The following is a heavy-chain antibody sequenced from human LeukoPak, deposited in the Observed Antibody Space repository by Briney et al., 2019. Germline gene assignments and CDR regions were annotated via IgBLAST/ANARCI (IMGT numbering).Heavy chain of an antibody. CDR2: IYSGGST. V-gene: IGHV3-53*01. CDR3: TKDTTGPNDS. J-gene: IGHJ4*02. Sequence: GGSLRLSCAASGFTVSSNYMSWVRQAPGKGLEWVSVIYSGGSTYYADSVKGRFTISRDNSKNTLYLQMNSLRAEDTAVYYCTKDTTGPNDSWGQGTLVTVSS. D-gene: IGHD1-1*01. CDR1: GFTVSSNY.